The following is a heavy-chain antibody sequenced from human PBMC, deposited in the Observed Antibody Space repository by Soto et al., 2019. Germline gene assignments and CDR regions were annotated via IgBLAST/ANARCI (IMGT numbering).Heavy chain of an antibody. D-gene: IGHD6-13*01. CDR1: GLTFSSYV. Sequence: PGVSLRLSCAASGLTFSSYVMHWVRQAPGKGLGWVAVISYDGSNKYYADSVKGRFTISRDNSKNTLYLQMNSLRAEDTAVYYCAKDQYSSSWYRYYYYYYGMDVWGQGTTVTVS. CDR3: AKDQYSSSWYRYYYYYYGMDV. CDR2: ISYDGSNK. V-gene: IGHV3-30*18. J-gene: IGHJ6*02.